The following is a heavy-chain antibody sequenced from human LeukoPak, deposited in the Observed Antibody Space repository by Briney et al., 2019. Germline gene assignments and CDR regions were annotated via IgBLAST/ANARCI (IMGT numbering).Heavy chain of an antibody. CDR3: ARVSRSRATTTAGY. D-gene: IGHD1-26*01. CDR2: INAGNGNT. Sequence: ASVKVSCKASGYTFTSYAMHWVRQAPGQRLEWMGWINAGNGNTKYSQKLQGRVTMTTDTSTSTAYMELRSLRSDDTAVYYCARVSRSRATTTAGYWGQGTLVTVSS. V-gene: IGHV1-3*01. J-gene: IGHJ4*02. CDR1: GYTFTSYA.